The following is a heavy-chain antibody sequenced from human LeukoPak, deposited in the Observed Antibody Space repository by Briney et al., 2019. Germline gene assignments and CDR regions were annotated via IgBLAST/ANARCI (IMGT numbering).Heavy chain of an antibody. V-gene: IGHV1-18*01. Sequence: ASVKVSCKASGYTFTSYGISWVRQAPGQGLEWMGWISAYNGNTNYAQKLQGRVTMTTDTSTSTAYMELRSLRSDDTAVYYCARYYYDSSGYYHRRNYFDYWGQGTLVTVSS. CDR3: ARYYYDSSGYYHRRNYFDY. D-gene: IGHD3-22*01. J-gene: IGHJ4*02. CDR1: GYTFTSYG. CDR2: ISAYNGNT.